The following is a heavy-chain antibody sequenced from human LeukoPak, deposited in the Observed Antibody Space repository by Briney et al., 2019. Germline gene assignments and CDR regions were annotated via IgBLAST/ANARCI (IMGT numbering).Heavy chain of an antibody. Sequence: SETLSPTCTVSGGSISSYYWSWIRQPPGKGLEWVGYIYYSGSTNYNPSLKSRVTISVDTSKNQFSLKLSSVTAADTAVYYCARMYGDYVFDYHYMDVWGKGTTVTISS. V-gene: IGHV4-59*01. CDR2: IYYSGST. CDR1: GGSISSYY. D-gene: IGHD4-17*01. J-gene: IGHJ6*03. CDR3: ARMYGDYVFDYHYMDV.